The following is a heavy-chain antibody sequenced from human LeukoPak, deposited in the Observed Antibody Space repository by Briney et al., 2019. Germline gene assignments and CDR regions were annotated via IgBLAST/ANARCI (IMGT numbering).Heavy chain of an antibody. V-gene: IGHV3-53*01. J-gene: IGHJ4*02. CDR1: GFTVSSNY. CDR3: ARGEAFDY. CDR2: IYSGGNT. Sequence: QPGGSLRLSCAASGFTVSSNYMSWVRQAPGKGLEWVSIIYSGGNTYYADSVKGRFTISRDNSKNTLYLQMNSLRAEDTAVYYFARGEAFDYWGQGTLVTVSS.